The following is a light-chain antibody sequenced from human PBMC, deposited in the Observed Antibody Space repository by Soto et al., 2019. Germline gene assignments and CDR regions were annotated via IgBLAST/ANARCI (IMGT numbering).Light chain of an antibody. CDR1: SSDVGGYNY. V-gene: IGLV2-8*01. CDR2: EVS. Sequence: QSALTQPPSASGSPGQSVTISCTGTSSDVGGYNYVSWYQQHPGKAPKLMIYEVSKRPSGVPDRFXGSKSGNTAXLTVSGLQAEDEADYYCSSYAGSNNVVFGGGTKVTVL. J-gene: IGLJ2*01. CDR3: SSYAGSNNVV.